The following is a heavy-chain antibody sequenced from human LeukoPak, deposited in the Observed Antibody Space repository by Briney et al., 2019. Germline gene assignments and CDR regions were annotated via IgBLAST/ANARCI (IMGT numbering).Heavy chain of an antibody. Sequence: PSETLSLTCTVSGDSITNYYWSWIRQPAGKGLEWIGRIHISGNTNYNPSLKSRVTMSVDTSMNQFSLKLSSVTAADTAVYYCARGEGEWLFPFDYWGQGTLVTVSS. CDR3: ARGEGEWLFPFDY. D-gene: IGHD3-3*01. J-gene: IGHJ4*02. V-gene: IGHV4-4*07. CDR2: IHISGNT. CDR1: GDSITNYY.